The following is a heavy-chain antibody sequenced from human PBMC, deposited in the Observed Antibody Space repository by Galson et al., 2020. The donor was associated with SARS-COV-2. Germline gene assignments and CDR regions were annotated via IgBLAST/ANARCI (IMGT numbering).Heavy chain of an antibody. CDR3: AGLKWDAGGLDY. CDR1: GGSITSYY. Sequence: SETLSLTCTVSGGSITSYYWSWIRQPPGRGLECIGYIFYSGSANYNPNPKSRVTISLDTSTGQFSLELTSVTAADTAVYYCAGLKWDAGGLDYWGQGTLVTVSS. J-gene: IGHJ4*02. D-gene: IGHD1-26*01. CDR2: IFYSGSA. V-gene: IGHV4-59*01.